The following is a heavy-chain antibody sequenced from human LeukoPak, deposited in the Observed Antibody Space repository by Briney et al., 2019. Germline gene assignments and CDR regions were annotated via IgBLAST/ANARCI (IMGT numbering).Heavy chain of an antibody. D-gene: IGHD6-13*01. V-gene: IGHV4-34*01. CDR3: ARGLIGSSWYEARLDY. CDR2: INHSGST. CDR1: GGSFSGYY. Sequence: SETLSLTCAVYGGSFSGYYWSWIRQPPGKGLERIGEINHSGSTNYNPSLKSRVTISVDTSKNQFSLKLSSVTAADTAVYYCARGLIGSSWYEARLDYWGQGTLVTVSS. J-gene: IGHJ4*02.